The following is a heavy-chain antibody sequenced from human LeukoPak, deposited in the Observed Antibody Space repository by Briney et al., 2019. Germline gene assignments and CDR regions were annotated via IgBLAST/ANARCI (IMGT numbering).Heavy chain of an antibody. J-gene: IGHJ4*02. CDR2: IIPIFGTA. CDR3: AKDRGSLFDY. Sequence: GASVKVSCKASGGTFSSYAISWVRQAPGQGLEWMGRIIPIFGTANYAQKFQGRVTITTDESTSTAYMELSSLRAENTAVYYCAKDRGSLFDYWGQGTLVTVSS. V-gene: IGHV1-69*05. CDR1: GGTFSSYA. D-gene: IGHD5-12*01.